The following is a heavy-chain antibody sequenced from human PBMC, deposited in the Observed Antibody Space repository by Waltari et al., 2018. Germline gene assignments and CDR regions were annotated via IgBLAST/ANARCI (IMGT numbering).Heavy chain of an antibody. CDR3: ASGRDSILGDAFDI. CDR1: GGSISSSSYY. J-gene: IGHJ3*02. V-gene: IGHV4-39*07. D-gene: IGHD2-8*02. Sequence: QLQLQESGPGLVKPSETLSLTCTVSGGSISSSSYYWGWVRQPPGKGLEWIGSIYYSGSTYYNPSLKSRVTISVDTSKNQFSLKLSSVTAADTAVYYCASGRDSILGDAFDIWGQGTMVTVSS. CDR2: IYYSGST.